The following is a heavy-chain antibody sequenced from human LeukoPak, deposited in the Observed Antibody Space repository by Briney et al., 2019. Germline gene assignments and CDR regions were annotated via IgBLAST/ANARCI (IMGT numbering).Heavy chain of an antibody. CDR2: INPNSGGT. J-gene: IGHJ6*03. Sequence: ASVRVSCKASGYTFTAYYLHWVRQAPGQGLEWMGWINPNSGGTNYAQKFQGRVTMTRDTSISTAYMELSRLRSDDTAVYYCASCNSDLYYYYMDVWGKGATVTVSS. V-gene: IGHV1-2*02. CDR3: ASCNSDLYYYYMDV. CDR1: GYTFTAYY. D-gene: IGHD4-23*01.